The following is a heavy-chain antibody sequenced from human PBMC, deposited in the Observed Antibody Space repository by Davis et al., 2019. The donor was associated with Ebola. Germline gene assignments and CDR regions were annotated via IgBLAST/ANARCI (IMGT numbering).Heavy chain of an antibody. Sequence: PGGSLRLSCAVSGDSISSSNWWSWVRQPPGKGLEWVGRIRSKANSYATAYAASVKGRFTISRDDSKNTAYLQMNSLKTEDTAVYYCRARVQGVINPDAFDIWGQGTMVTVSS. CDR1: GDSISSSNW. D-gene: IGHD3-10*01. CDR3: RARVQGVINPDAFDI. V-gene: IGHV3-73*01. J-gene: IGHJ3*02. CDR2: IRSKANSYAT.